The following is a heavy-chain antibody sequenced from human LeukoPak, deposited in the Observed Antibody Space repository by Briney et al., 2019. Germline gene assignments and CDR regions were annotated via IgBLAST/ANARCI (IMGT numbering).Heavy chain of an antibody. CDR3: ARSGGKNSSGYQASDY. V-gene: IGHV1-2*02. J-gene: IGHJ4*02. Sequence: ASVKVSCKASGYTFTSYYMHWVRQAPGQGLEWMGWINPNSGGTNYAQKFQGRVTMTRDTSISTAYMELSRLRSDDKAVYYCARSGGKNSSGYQASDYWGQGTLVTVSS. D-gene: IGHD3-22*01. CDR1: GYTFTSYY. CDR2: INPNSGGT.